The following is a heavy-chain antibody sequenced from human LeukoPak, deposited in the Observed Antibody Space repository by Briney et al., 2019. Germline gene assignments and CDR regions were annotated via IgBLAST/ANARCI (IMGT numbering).Heavy chain of an antibody. CDR1: VFTFSSSP. Sequence: PGGSLRLSCSASVFTFSSSPMHWVRQAPGKGLEYVSAITNDGGSTYSADSVKGRFTISRDNSKNTLYLQMSSLRPDDAAVYYCVKPQYSSGWLGYWGQGTLVTVSS. J-gene: IGHJ4*02. CDR2: ITNDGGST. CDR3: VKPQYSSGWLGY. D-gene: IGHD6-19*01. V-gene: IGHV3-64D*06.